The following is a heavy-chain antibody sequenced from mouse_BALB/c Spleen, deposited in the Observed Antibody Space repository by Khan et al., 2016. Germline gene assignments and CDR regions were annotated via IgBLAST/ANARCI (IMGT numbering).Heavy chain of an antibody. V-gene: IGHV9-2-1*01. D-gene: IGHD2-1*01. Sequence: QIQLVQSGPELKKPGETVKISCKASDYTFTDYSMHWVKQAPGKGLKWMGWINTETGEPTYADDFKGRFAFSLETSASTAYLQINNLKNEDTATYFCARGGNYGFAYWGQGTLVTVSA. CDR1: DYTFTDYS. CDR3: ARGGNYGFAY. CDR2: INTETGEP. J-gene: IGHJ3*01.